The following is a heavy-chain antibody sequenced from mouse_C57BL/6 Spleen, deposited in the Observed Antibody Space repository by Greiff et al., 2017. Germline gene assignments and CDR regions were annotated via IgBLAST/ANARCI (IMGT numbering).Heavy chain of an antibody. CDR3: ASSITTVVATPFAY. J-gene: IGHJ3*01. Sequence: EVQGVESGGGLVKPGGSLKLSCAASGFTFSSYTMSWVRQTPEKRLEWVATISGGGGNTYYPDSVKGRFTISRDNAKNTLYLQMSSLRSEDTALYYCASSITTVVATPFAYWGQGTLVTVSA. CDR2: ISGGGGNT. D-gene: IGHD1-1*01. V-gene: IGHV5-9*01. CDR1: GFTFSSYT.